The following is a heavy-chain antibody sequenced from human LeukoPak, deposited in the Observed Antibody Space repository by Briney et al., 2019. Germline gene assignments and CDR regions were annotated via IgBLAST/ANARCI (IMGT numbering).Heavy chain of an antibody. CDR3: ARRVYGTSQYY. CDR2: IYHSGST. V-gene: IGHV4-4*02. CDR1: GGSISSSNW. D-gene: IGHD5/OR15-5a*01. Sequence: SETLSLTCAVSGGSISSSNWWSWVRQPPGKGLEWIGYIYHSGSTYYSPSLKSRVTISVDTSKNQFSLKLSSVTATDTALYYCARRVYGTSQYYWGQGTLVTVSS. J-gene: IGHJ4*02.